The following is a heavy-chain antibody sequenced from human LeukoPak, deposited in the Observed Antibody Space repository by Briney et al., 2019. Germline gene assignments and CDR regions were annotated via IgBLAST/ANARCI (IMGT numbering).Heavy chain of an antibody. J-gene: IGHJ4*02. Sequence: GGSLRLSCAASGFTFSDYYMSWICQAPGKGLEWVSYISSSGSTIYYADSVKGRFTISRDNAKNSLYLQMNSLRAEDTAVYYCARIYGYCSGTSCYTHSESDYWGQGTLVTVSS. D-gene: IGHD2-2*02. CDR3: ARIYGYCSGTSCYTHSESDY. CDR1: GFTFSDYY. CDR2: ISSSGSTI. V-gene: IGHV3-11*01.